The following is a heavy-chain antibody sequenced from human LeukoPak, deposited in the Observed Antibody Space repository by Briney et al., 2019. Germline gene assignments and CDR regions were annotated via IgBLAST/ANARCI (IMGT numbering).Heavy chain of an antibody. CDR3: ATTMVRDYYYYYMDV. D-gene: IGHD3-10*01. CDR2: IYYSGST. V-gene: IGHV4-39*07. Sequence: SETLSLTCTVSGGSSSSSSYYWGWIRQPPGKGLEWIGSIYYSGSTYYNPSLKSRVTISGDMTKNQFSLKLTSVTAADTAVYYCATTMVRDYYYYYMDVWGKGTTVTVSS. J-gene: IGHJ6*03. CDR1: GGSSSSSSYY.